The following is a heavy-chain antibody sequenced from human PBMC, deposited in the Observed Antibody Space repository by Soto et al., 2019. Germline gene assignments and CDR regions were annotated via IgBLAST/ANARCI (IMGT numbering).Heavy chain of an antibody. Sequence: GGSLRLSCAASGFTFSSYSVNWVRQAPGKGLEWVSYISSGSKTIYYADSVKGRFTVSRDNAKNSQYLQMNSLTDEDTAVYYRERDAILGVRSFDYWGRGTLVTVSS. V-gene: IGHV3-48*02. D-gene: IGHD3-10*01. CDR1: GFTFSSYS. CDR3: ERDAILGVRSFDY. J-gene: IGHJ4*02. CDR2: ISSGSKTI.